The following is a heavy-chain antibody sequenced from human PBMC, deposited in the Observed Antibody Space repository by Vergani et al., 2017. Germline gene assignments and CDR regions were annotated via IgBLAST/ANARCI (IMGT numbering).Heavy chain of an antibody. D-gene: IGHD3-10*01. CDR2: ITGSAANT. CDR3: VKEREAGVATFPFDY. V-gene: IGHV3-23*01. Sequence: EVQLLESGGGFVQPGGSLRLSCAASGLTFSSYAMNWVRQAPGKGLEWVSGITGSAANTYYADSVKGRFTISRDNSNKMLFLQMNSLRAEDTAVYYCVKEREAGVATFPFDYWGQGTLVSVSS. J-gene: IGHJ4*02. CDR1: GLTFSSYA.